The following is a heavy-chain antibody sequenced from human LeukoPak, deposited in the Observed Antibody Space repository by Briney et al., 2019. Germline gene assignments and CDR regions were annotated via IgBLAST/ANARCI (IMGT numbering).Heavy chain of an antibody. J-gene: IGHJ4*02. V-gene: IGHV4-39*07. Sequence: SETLSLTCTVSGGSISSSSYYWSWIRQPPGKGLEWIGEINHSGSTNYNPSLKSRVTISVDTSKNQFSLKLSSVTAADTAVYYCARGASRRGYDYVWGSYPYYFDYWGQGTLVTVSS. D-gene: IGHD3-16*02. CDR1: GGSISSSSYY. CDR3: ARGASRRGYDYVWGSYPYYFDY. CDR2: INHSGST.